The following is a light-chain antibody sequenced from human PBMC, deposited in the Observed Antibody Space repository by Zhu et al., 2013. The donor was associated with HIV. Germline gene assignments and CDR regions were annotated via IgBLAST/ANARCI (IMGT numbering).Light chain of an antibody. J-gene: IGKJ1*01. CDR2: DAS. CDR1: QDISNY. Sequence: DIQMTQSPSSLSASVGDRVTITCQASQDISNYLNWYQHKPGKAPKLLIYDASNLETGVPSRFSGSGSGTDFTLTINSLQPEDFATYYCQQTYSIPVTFGQGTKVEVK. V-gene: IGKV1-39*01. CDR3: QQTYSIPVT.